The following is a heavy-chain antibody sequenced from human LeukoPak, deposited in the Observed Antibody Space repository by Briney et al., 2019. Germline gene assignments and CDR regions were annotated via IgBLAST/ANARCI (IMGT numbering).Heavy chain of an antibody. V-gene: IGHV3-7*01. D-gene: IGHD3-16*01. CDR2: IKTDGSET. Sequence: GGSLRLSCAASGFTFGSYWMTWMRQTPGKGLEWVANIKTDGSETYYLDSVKGRFTVSRDNAKNSLFLQMNSLRTEDTAIYYCVRDYVWGTSESDYWGQGILVTVSS. CDR3: VRDYVWGTSESDY. CDR1: GFTFGSYW. J-gene: IGHJ4*02.